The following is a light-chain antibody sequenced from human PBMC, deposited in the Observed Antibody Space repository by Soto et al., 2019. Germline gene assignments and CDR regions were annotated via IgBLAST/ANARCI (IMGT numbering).Light chain of an antibody. CDR3: QQRSNWPIT. CDR1: QSVSSY. CDR2: DAS. Sequence: EIVLTQSPATLSLSPGERATLSCRASQSVSSYLAWYQQKPGQAPRLLIYDASNRATGIPARFSGSGSGTDFTLTISSLEPKDFAVYYCQQRSNWPITFGQGTRLEI. J-gene: IGKJ5*01. V-gene: IGKV3-11*01.